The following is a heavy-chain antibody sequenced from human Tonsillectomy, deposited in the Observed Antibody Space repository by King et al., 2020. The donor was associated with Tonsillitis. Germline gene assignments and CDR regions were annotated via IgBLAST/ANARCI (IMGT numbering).Heavy chain of an antibody. CDR2: IDPIDSSI. CDR1: GYTFTSYW. J-gene: IGHJ5*02. CDR3: ARHLWSAYDYPFDP. Sequence: VQLVESGAEVKKPGESLRISCRASGYTFTSYWITWVRQMPGKGLEWMGRIDPIDSSIDYSPSFQGHVTISADKSISTAYLQWSSLKASDTAMYYCARHLWSAYDYPFDPWGQGTLVTVSS. V-gene: IGHV5-10-1*03. D-gene: IGHD5-12*01.